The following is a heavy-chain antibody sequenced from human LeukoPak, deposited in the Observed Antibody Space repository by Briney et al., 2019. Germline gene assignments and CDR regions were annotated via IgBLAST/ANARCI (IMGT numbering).Heavy chain of an antibody. Sequence: SETLSLTCTVSGYSISSGYYWGWIRQPPGKGLEWIGSIYHSGSTYYNPSLKSRVTITVDTSKNQFSLKLSSVTAADTAVYYCARDFFGERRFDPWGQGTLVTVSS. CDR1: GYSISSGYY. CDR2: IYHSGST. D-gene: IGHD1-1*01. V-gene: IGHV4-38-2*02. J-gene: IGHJ5*02. CDR3: ARDFFGERRFDP.